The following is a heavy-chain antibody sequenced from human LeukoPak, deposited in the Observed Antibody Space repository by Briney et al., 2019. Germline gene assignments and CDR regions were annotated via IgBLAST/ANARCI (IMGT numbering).Heavy chain of an antibody. J-gene: IGHJ6*03. V-gene: IGHV1-69*05. CDR3: AREGRELRIFPHYYYYYYMDV. D-gene: IGHD1-26*01. Sequence: GASVKVSCKASGGTFSSYAISWVRQAPGQGLEWMGGIIPIFGTANYAQKFQGRVTITRNTSISTAYMELSSLRSEDTAVYYCAREGRELRIFPHYYYYYYMDVWGKGTTVTISS. CDR2: IIPIFGTA. CDR1: GGTFSSYA.